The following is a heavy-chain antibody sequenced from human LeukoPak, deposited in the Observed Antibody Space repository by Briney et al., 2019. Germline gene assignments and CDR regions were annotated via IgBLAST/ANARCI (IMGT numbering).Heavy chain of an antibody. D-gene: IGHD6-6*01. CDR1: GGSFSGYY. V-gene: IGHV4-34*01. Sequence: SETLSLTCAVYGGSFSGYYWSWIRQPPGKGLEWIGEINHSGSTNYNPSLKSRVTISVDTSKNQFSLKLSSVTAADTAVYYCARDGDGAARPFDYWGQGTLVTVSS. J-gene: IGHJ4*02. CDR2: INHSGST. CDR3: ARDGDGAARPFDY.